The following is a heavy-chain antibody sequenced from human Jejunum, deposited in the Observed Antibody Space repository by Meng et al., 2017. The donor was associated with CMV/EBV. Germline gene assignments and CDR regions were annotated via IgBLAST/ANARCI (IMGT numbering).Heavy chain of an antibody. J-gene: IGHJ4*02. CDR1: GFTFTYAW. CDR2: IKSKADGGTT. CDR3: TVDVPDFLPQVDY. Sequence: SGFTFTYAWMNWVRQAPGKGLEWVSRIKSKADGGTTDYAAPVKGRFTISRDDSKNTLYLQMNSLKTEDTGVYYCTVDVPDFLPQVDYWAQGTLVTVSS. D-gene: IGHD2/OR15-2a*01. V-gene: IGHV3-15*07.